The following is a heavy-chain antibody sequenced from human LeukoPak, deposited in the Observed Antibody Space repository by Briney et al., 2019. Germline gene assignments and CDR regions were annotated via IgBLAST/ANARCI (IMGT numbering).Heavy chain of an antibody. CDR1: GYSISSGYY. D-gene: IGHD3-3*01. CDR3: ARDPRFLEWSTGALFDY. J-gene: IGHJ4*02. V-gene: IGHV4-38-2*02. CDR2: IYHSGST. Sequence: SETLSLTCTVSGYSISSGYYWGWIRQPPGKGLEWIGSIYHSGSTYYNPSLKSRVTISVDTSKNQFSLKLSSVTAADTAVYYCARDPRFLEWSTGALFDYWGQGILVTVSS.